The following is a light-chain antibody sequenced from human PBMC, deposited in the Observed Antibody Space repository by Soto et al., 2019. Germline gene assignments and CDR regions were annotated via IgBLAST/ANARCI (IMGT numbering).Light chain of an antibody. Sequence: QSALTQPPSASGSPGQSVTISCTGASSDVGGYTFVSWNQQHPGKAPKLMFYYVTKRPSGVPDRYSGSKSGNSASRTVSGLQTDDDADYYCSSDTGSSFPVAFGGGTKLTVL. CDR1: SSDVGGYTF. CDR3: SSDTGSSFPVA. CDR2: YVT. J-gene: IGLJ2*01. V-gene: IGLV2-8*01.